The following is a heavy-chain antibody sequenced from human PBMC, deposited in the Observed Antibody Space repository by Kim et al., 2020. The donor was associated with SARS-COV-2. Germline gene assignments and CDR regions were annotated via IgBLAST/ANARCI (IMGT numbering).Heavy chain of an antibody. CDR2: ISWNSGSI. D-gene: IGHD6-13*01. CDR3: AKHLWPAAGLEGAAFDI. V-gene: IGHV3-9*01. Sequence: GGSLRLSCAASGFTFGDYAMHWVRQAPGKGLEWVSGISWNSGSIGYADSVKGRFTISRDNAKNSLYLQMNSLRAEDTALYYCAKHLWPAAGLEGAAFDIWGQGTMVTVSS. J-gene: IGHJ3*02. CDR1: GFTFGDYA.